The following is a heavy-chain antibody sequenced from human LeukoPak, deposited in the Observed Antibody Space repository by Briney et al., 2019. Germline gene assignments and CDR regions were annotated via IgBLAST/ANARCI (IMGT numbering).Heavy chain of an antibody. D-gene: IGHD3-9*01. CDR2: IYPGDSDT. V-gene: IGHV5-51*01. CDR3: ARSDILTGYYIQANWFDP. Sequence: GESLQISCKGSGYSFTSYWIGWVRQMPGKGLEWMGIIYPGDSDTRYSPSFQGQVTISADKSISTAYLQWSSLKASDTAMYYCARSDILTGYYIQANWFDPWGQGTLVTVSS. J-gene: IGHJ5*02. CDR1: GYSFTSYW.